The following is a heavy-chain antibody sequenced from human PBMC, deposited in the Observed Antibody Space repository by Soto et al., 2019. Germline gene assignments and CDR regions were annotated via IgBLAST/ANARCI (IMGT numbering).Heavy chain of an antibody. D-gene: IGHD2-2*01. Sequence: PGESLKISCKGSGYIFTSYWIGWVRQMPGKGLGWMGIIYPGDSDTRYSPSFQGQVTISADKSISTAYLQWSSLKASDTAMYYCARQGYCSSTSCYNWFDPWGQGTLVTV. CDR2: IYPGDSDT. CDR1: GYIFTSYW. V-gene: IGHV5-51*01. J-gene: IGHJ5*02. CDR3: ARQGYCSSTSCYNWFDP.